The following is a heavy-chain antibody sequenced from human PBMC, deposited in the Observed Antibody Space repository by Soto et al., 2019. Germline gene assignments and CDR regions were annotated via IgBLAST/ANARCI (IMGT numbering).Heavy chain of an antibody. J-gene: IGHJ4*02. V-gene: IGHV4-34*01. CDR1: GGSFSGYY. CDR3: ARGAGIAARKDFDY. Sequence: SETLSLTCAVYGGSFSGYYWSWIRQPPGKGLEWFGEINHSGSTNYNPSLKSRVTISVDTSKNQFSLKLSSVTAADTAVYYCARGAGIAARKDFDYWGQGTLVTVSS. D-gene: IGHD6-6*01. CDR2: INHSGST.